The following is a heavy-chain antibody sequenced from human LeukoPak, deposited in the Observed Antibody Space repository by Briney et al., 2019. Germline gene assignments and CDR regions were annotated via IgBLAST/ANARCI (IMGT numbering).Heavy chain of an antibody. CDR2: IYPGDSDT. V-gene: IGHV5-51*01. CDR3: ATQLELRVNYVYYFDY. D-gene: IGHD1-7*01. Sequence: GASLQISCQGSGYIFTSYWIGWVRQLPGKGLEWMGIIYPGDSDTRYSPSFQGQVTTSADKSISTAYLQWSSLKASDTAMYYCATQLELRVNYVYYFDYWGQGTLVTVSS. J-gene: IGHJ4*02. CDR1: GYIFTSYW.